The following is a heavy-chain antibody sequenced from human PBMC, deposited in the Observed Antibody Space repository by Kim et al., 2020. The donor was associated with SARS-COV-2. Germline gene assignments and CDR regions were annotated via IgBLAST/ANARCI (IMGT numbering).Heavy chain of an antibody. V-gene: IGHV3-23*01. CDR1: GFTFSSYA. D-gene: IGHD3-10*01. CDR2: ISGSGGST. CDR3: AKDGVLLWFGERQRGFDY. J-gene: IGHJ4*02. Sequence: GGSLRLSCEASGFTFSSYAMSWVRQAPGKGLEWVSAISGSGGSTYYADSVKGRFTISRDNSKNTLYLQMNSLRAEDTAVYYCAKDGVLLWFGERQRGFDYWGQGTLVTVSS.